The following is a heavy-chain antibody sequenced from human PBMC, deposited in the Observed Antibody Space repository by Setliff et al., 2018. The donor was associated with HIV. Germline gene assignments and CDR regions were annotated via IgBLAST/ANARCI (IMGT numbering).Heavy chain of an antibody. CDR1: GGSISSSSYY. J-gene: IGHJ6*03. V-gene: IGHV4-39*07. Sequence: PSETLSLTCTVSGGSISSSSYYWGWIRQPPGKGLEWIGTIYYSGSTYYSPSLKSRVTISVDTSKNQFSLKLRSVTAADTAVYYCARAIQPYYMDVWGKGTTVTVSS. CDR3: ARAIQPYYMDV. CDR2: IYYSGST.